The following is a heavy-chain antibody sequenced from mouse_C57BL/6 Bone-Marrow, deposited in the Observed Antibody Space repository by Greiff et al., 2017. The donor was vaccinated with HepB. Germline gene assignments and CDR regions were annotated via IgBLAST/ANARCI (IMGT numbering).Heavy chain of an antibody. V-gene: IGHV5-4*01. Sequence: EVMLVESGGGLVKPGGSLKLSCAASGFTFSSYAMSWVRQTPEKRLEWVATISDGGSYTYYPDNVKGRFTISRDNAKNNLYLQMSHLKSEGTAMYYCARDYGRTAQATLGAVDYWGQGTSVTVSS. CDR1: GFTFSSYA. CDR2: ISDGGSYT. CDR3: ARDYGRTAQATLGAVDY. J-gene: IGHJ4*01. D-gene: IGHD3-2*02.